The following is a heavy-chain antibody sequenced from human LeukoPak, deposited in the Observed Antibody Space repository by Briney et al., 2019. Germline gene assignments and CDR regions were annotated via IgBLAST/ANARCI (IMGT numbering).Heavy chain of an antibody. V-gene: IGHV3-23*01. CDR2: IRGSGGGT. J-gene: IGHJ3*02. CDR3: ARDPNGDYIGAFDT. D-gene: IGHD4-17*01. Sequence: GGSLRLSCAASGFIFSNYALMWLRQSPGKGLEWVSAIRGSGGGTFYADSVKGRFTISRDNPKNTLYLQMNGLRAEDTAVYYCARDPNGDYIGAFDTWGRGTLVTVSS. CDR1: GFIFSNYA.